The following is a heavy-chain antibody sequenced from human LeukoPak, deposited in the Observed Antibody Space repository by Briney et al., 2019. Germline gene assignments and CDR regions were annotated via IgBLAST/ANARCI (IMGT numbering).Heavy chain of an antibody. CDR1: GFTFSNYW. CDR3: ASASSHRIAAGGDY. D-gene: IGHD6-13*01. CDR2: INSDGSSR. J-gene: IGHJ4*02. Sequence: GGSLRLSCAASGFTFSNYWMHWVRQAPGKGLVWVSRINSDGSSRSHADSVKGRFTISRDNAKKTLYLQMTSLRTEDMAVYYCASASSHRIAAGGDYWGQGTLVTVSS. V-gene: IGHV3-74*01.